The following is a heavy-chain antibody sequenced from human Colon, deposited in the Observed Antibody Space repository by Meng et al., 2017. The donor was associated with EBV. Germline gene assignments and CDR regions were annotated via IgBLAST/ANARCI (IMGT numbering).Heavy chain of an antibody. CDR1: GFNFNDYY. V-gene: IGHV3-11*01. CDR3: ARDLGGPRDY. D-gene: IGHD6-25*01. Sequence: LGGPGGGLVKPVGSLSLSCAASGFNFNDYYMTWIRQAPGKGLEWVAFISKMGDGISYAESVRGRFTISRDSATHSLYLQMNSLRAEDTAVYYCARDLGGPRDYWGQGTLVTVSS. J-gene: IGHJ4*02. CDR2: ISKMGDGI.